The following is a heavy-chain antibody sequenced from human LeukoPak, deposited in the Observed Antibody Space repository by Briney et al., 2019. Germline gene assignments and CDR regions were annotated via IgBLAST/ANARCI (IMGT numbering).Heavy chain of an antibody. CDR2: ISYDGSNK. J-gene: IGHJ4*02. D-gene: IGHD4-17*01. V-gene: IGHV3-30*04. CDR3: AKTLFSSYGDYLLGD. Sequence: GGSLRLSCAASGFTFSSYAMHWVRQAPGKGLEWVAVISYDGSNKYYADSVKGRFTISRDNSKNTLYLQMNSLRAEDTAVYYCAKTLFSSYGDYLLGDWGQGTLVTVSS. CDR1: GFTFSSYA.